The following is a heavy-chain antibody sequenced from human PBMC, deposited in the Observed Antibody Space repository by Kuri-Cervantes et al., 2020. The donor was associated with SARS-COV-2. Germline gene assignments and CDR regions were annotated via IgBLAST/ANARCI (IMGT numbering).Heavy chain of an antibody. D-gene: IGHD3-3*01. Sequence: SETLSLTCTVSGGSISSSSYYWGWIRQPPGKGLEWIGSIYYSGSTYYNPSLKSRVTISVDTSKNQFSLKLSSVTAADTAVYYCARHELAIIFGVPNDAFDIWGQGTMVTVSS. CDR2: IYYSGST. J-gene: IGHJ3*02. CDR3: ARHELAIIFGVPNDAFDI. V-gene: IGHV4-39*01. CDR1: GGSISSSSYY.